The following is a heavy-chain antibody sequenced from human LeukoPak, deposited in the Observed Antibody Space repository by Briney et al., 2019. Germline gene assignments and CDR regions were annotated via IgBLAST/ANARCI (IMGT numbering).Heavy chain of an antibody. CDR2: ISSSSSTI. V-gene: IGHV3-48*01. CDR1: GFTFSSYS. Sequence: GGSLRLSCAASGFTFSSYSMNWVRQAPGKGLEWVSYISSSSSTIYYADSVKGRFTISRDNAKNSLYLQMNSLRAEDTAVYYCAKGGRSGSSSWKDPYYYYYYMDVWGKGTTVTVSS. CDR3: AKGGRSGSSSWKDPYYYYYYMDV. J-gene: IGHJ6*03. D-gene: IGHD6-13*01.